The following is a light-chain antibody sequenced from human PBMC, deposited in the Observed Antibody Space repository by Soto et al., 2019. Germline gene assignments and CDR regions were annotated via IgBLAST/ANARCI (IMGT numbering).Light chain of an antibody. CDR3: QQYNNWPPWT. J-gene: IGKJ1*01. V-gene: IGKV3-15*01. Sequence: IGLTQSPGTLSLSPGERATLSCRAIQSVISTYLAWYQQKPGQAPRLLIYGASTRATGIPARFSGSGSGTEFTLTISSLQSEDFAAYYCQQYNNWPPWTFGQGTKVDI. CDR1: QSVISTY. CDR2: GAS.